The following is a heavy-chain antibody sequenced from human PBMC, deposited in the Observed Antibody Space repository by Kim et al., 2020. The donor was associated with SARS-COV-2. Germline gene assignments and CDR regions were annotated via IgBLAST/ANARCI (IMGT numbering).Heavy chain of an antibody. CDR1: GFTFSSYG. D-gene: IGHD6-19*01. V-gene: IGHV3-30*18. CDR3: AKEEGSGYSSGWTYYYYGMDV. J-gene: IGHJ6*02. Sequence: GGSLRLSCAASGFTFSSYGMHWVRQAPGKGLEWVAVISYDGSNKYYADSVKGRFTISRDNSKNTLYLQMNSLRAEDTAVCYCAKEEGSGYSSGWTYYYYGMDVWGQGTTVTVSS. CDR2: ISYDGSNK.